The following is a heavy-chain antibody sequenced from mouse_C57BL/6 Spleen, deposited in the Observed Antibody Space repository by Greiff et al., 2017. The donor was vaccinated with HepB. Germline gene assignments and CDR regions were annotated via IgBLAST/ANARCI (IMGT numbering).Heavy chain of an antibody. Sequence: EVQVVESEGGLVQPGSSMKLSCTASGFTFSDYYMAWVRQVPEKGLEWVANINYDGSSTYYLDSLKSRFIISRDNAKNILYLQMSSLKSEDTATYYCARRPYYGSSYWYFDVWGTGTTVTVSS. CDR2: INYDGSST. CDR1: GFTFSDYY. CDR3: ARRPYYGSSYWYFDV. V-gene: IGHV5-16*01. J-gene: IGHJ1*03. D-gene: IGHD1-1*01.